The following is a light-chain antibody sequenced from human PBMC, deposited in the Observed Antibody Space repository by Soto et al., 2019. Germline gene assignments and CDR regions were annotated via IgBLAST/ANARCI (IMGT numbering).Light chain of an antibody. CDR3: QQRSAWPLLWT. CDR2: DAS. Sequence: EIVLTQSPATLSLSPEERATLSCRASQSVSTSLAWYQQKPGQPPRLLIYDASNRATGIPARFSGSGSGTDFTLTISSLEPEDFAVYYCQQRSAWPLLWTFGGGTKVEIK. V-gene: IGKV3-11*01. CDR1: QSVSTS. J-gene: IGKJ4*01.